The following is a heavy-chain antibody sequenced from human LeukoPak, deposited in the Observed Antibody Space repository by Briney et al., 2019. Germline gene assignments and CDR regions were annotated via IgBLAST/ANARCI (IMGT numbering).Heavy chain of an antibody. V-gene: IGHV4-30-2*01. Sequence: SETLSLTCTVSGGSISSGGYYWSWIRQPPGKGLEWIGYIYHSGSTYYNPSLKSRVTISVDRSKNQFSLKLSSVTAADTAVYYCAGERGEEYSSGWYKRNYFDNWGQGIRVTVSS. CDR1: GGSISSGGYY. J-gene: IGHJ4*02. CDR3: AGERGEEYSSGWYKRNYFDN. D-gene: IGHD6-19*01. CDR2: IYHSGST.